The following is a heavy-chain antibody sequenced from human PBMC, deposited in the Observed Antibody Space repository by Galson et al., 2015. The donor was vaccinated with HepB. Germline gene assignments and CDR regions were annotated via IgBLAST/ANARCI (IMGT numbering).Heavy chain of an antibody. CDR1: GFTFSSYD. J-gene: IGHJ2*01. CDR2: IGTAGDP. V-gene: IGHV3-13*05. Sequence: SLRLSCAASGFTFSSYDMHWVRQATGKGLEWVSAIGTAGDPYYPGSVKGRFTISRENAKNSLYLQMNSLRAGGTAVYYCARERVYYYDSSGYPLRYFDLWGRGTLVTVSS. D-gene: IGHD3-22*01. CDR3: ARERVYYYDSSGYPLRYFDL.